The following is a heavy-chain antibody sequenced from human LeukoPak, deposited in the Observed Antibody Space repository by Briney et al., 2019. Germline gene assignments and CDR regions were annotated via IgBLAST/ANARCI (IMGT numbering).Heavy chain of an antibody. CDR3: ARETDVLLWFGELLGGPELDY. V-gene: IGHV3-48*04. CDR2: ISSSSSTI. D-gene: IGHD3-10*01. Sequence: PGGSLRLSCAASGFTFSSYSMNWVRHAPGKGPEWVSDISSSSSTISSVDSVKGRFTISRDNDKNSLYLQMNSLRAEDTAVYYCARETDVLLWFGELLGGPELDYWGEGPLVTVSS. CDR1: GFTFSSYS. J-gene: IGHJ4*02.